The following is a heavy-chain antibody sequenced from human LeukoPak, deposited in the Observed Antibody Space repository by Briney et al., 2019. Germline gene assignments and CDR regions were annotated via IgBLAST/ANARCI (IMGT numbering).Heavy chain of an antibody. CDR2: ISYVGTT. CDR3: ARHPTGYPNWFDS. V-gene: IGHV4-39*01. CDR1: GGSITTISYN. J-gene: IGHJ5*01. Sequence: SETLSLTCAVYGGSITTISYNWGWIRQPPGKGLEWIGTISYVGTTYYEPSLKSRDTMSIDTSKNQFTLNLNSATAADTAVYYCARHPTGYPNWFDSWGQGTLVIVSS. D-gene: IGHD3-9*01.